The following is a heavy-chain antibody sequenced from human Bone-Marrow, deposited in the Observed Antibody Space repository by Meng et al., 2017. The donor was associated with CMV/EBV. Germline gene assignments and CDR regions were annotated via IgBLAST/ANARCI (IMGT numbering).Heavy chain of an antibody. CDR1: GFSLSTSGMR. CDR3: ARIIEGFGRITIFGVVRSAFDI. D-gene: IGHD3-3*01. J-gene: IGHJ3*02. V-gene: IGHV2-70*04. CDR2: IDWDDDK. Sequence: SGPTLVKPTQTLTLTCTFSGFSLSTSGMRASWIRQPPGKALEWLARIDWDDDKFYSTSLKTGLTISKDTSKNQVVLTMTNMDPVATATYYCARIIEGFGRITIFGVVRSAFDIWGQGTMVTVSS.